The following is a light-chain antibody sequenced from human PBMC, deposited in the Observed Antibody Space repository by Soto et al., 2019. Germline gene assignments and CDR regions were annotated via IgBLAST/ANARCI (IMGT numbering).Light chain of an antibody. V-gene: IGLV6-57*01. CDR1: SGSIASNY. J-gene: IGLJ2*01. Sequence: NFMLTQPHSVSESPGKTVTISCTRSSGSIASNYVQWYQQRPGSSPTTVIYEDNHRLSGVPDRFSGSIDSSSNSASLTISGLKTEDEADYYCQSCDSSNHVVFGGGTKVTVL. CDR3: QSCDSSNHVV. CDR2: EDN.